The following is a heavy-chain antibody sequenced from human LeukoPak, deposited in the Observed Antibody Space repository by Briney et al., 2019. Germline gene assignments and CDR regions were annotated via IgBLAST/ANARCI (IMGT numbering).Heavy chain of an antibody. V-gene: IGHV3-33*01. J-gene: IGHJ4*02. D-gene: IGHD5-12*01. CDR3: ARDLRGYSGYDSRLDY. CDR1: GFTFRSYG. Sequence: GGSLRLSCAASGFTFRSYGMHWVRQAPGKGLEWVAGIWYDGSNTFYGDSVKGRFTISRDNFKNTLFLQMNSLRVEDTAVYYCARDLRGYSGYDSRLDYWGQGTLVTVSS. CDR2: IWYDGSNT.